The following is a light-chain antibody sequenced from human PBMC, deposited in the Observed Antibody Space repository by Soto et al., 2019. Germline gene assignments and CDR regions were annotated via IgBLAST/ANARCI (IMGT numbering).Light chain of an antibody. J-gene: IGKJ4*01. CDR3: QQYESYSPLT. CDR2: AAS. Sequence: IQLTQSPSSLSASVGDRVTITCRASQGISSYLAWYQQKPGKAPKLLIYAASTLQSGVPSRFSGSGSGTDFTLTIAGLQPEDFATYYCQQYESYSPLTFGGGTKVEIK. CDR1: QGISSY. V-gene: IGKV1-9*01.